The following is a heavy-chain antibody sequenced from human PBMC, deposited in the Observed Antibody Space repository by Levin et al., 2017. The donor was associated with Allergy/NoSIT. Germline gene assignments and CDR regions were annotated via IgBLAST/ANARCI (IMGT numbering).Heavy chain of an antibody. CDR3: ARVVGATWGFDY. CDR1: GYTFTSYD. D-gene: IGHD1-26*01. CDR2: MNPNSGNT. Sequence: ASVKVSCKASGYTFTSYDINWVRQATGQGLEWMGWMNPNSGNTGYAQRFQGRVTMTRNTSISTAYMELSSLRSEDTAVYYCARVVGATWGFDYWGQGTLVTVSS. J-gene: IGHJ4*02. V-gene: IGHV1-8*01.